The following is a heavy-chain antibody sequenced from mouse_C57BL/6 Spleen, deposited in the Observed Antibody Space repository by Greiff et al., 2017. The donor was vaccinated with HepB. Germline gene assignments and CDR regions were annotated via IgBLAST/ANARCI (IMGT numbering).Heavy chain of an antibody. J-gene: IGHJ4*01. V-gene: IGHV1-53*01. Sequence: QVQLQQPGTELVKPGASVKLSCKASGYTFTSYWMHWVKQRPGQGLEWIGNINPSNGGTNYNEKFKSKATMTVDNSSSTAYMQLSSLTSEDSAVYECARRLRLLAIAYWGQGTSVTVSS. CDR2: INPSNGGT. CDR1: GYTFTSYW. CDR3: ARRLRLLAIAY.